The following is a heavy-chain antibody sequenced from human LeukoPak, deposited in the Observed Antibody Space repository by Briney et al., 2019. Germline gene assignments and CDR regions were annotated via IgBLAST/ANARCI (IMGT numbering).Heavy chain of an antibody. V-gene: IGHV1-2*02. CDR3: ARDWRYSSGWYGSIDY. CDR1: GYTFTGYY. J-gene: IGHJ4*02. CDR2: INPNSGGT. Sequence: ASVTVSCKASGYTFTGYYMHWVRQAPGQGLEWMGWINPNSGGTNYAQKFQGRVTMTRDTSISTAYMELSRLRSDDTAVYYCARDWRYSSGWYGSIDYWGQGTLVTVSS. D-gene: IGHD6-19*01.